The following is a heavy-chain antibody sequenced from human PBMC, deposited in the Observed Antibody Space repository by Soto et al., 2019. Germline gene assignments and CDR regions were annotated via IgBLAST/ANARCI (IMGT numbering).Heavy chain of an antibody. CDR3: ARGRYCLTGRCFPNWFDS. CDR2: IYTSATT. CDR1: GDSISNLDYF. D-gene: IGHD7-27*01. J-gene: IGHJ5*01. V-gene: IGHV4-30-4*01. Sequence: SETLSLTCSVSGDSISNLDYFWAWIRQPPGQALEYIGYIYTSATTYYNPSFESRVAISVDTSKSQFSLNVTSVTAADTAVYFCARGRYCLTGRCFPNWFDSWGQGALVTVS.